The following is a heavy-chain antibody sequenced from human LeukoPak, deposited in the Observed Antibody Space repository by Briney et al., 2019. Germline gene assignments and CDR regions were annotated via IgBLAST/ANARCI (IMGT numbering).Heavy chain of an antibody. CDR3: ARDAGVVVPTARVPLNP. Sequence: VASVKVSCKASGYTFTSYGISWVRQAPGQGLEWMGWISTYNGNTNYAQKLQDRVTMTTDTSTSIVYMELRGLRSDDTAVYYCARDAGVVVPTARVPLNPWGQGTLVTVSS. J-gene: IGHJ5*02. CDR1: GYTFTSYG. V-gene: IGHV1-18*01. D-gene: IGHD2-2*01. CDR2: ISTYNGNT.